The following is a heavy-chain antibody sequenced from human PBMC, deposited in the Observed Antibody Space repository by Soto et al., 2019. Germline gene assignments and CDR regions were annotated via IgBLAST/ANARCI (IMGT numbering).Heavy chain of an antibody. J-gene: IGHJ4*02. V-gene: IGHV3-23*01. CDR2: ISGTGGGT. D-gene: IGHD5-18*01. CDR1: GFTFNNYA. CDR3: AKARGYSYGSDY. Sequence: GGSLSLSCAASGFTFNNYAMSWVRQAPGKGLEWVSAISGTGGGTYYADSVKGRFTISRDNSKSTLYLQMNSLRAEDTAVYYCAKARGYSYGSDYWGQGTLVTVSS.